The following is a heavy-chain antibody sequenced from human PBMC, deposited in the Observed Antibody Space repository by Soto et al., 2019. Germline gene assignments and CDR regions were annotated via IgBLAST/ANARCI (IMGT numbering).Heavy chain of an antibody. Sequence: ASVKVSCKASGGTFSRYTITWVRQAPGQGLEWMGGITPMFGTPDYAQKFQGRVTITADESTSTAYMELSSLRSEDTAMYYCARDGTLYDSSAYYYLYWGQGTLVTVSS. CDR3: ARDGTLYDSSAYYYLY. V-gene: IGHV1-69*13. J-gene: IGHJ4*02. D-gene: IGHD3-22*01. CDR1: GGTFSRYT. CDR2: ITPMFGTP.